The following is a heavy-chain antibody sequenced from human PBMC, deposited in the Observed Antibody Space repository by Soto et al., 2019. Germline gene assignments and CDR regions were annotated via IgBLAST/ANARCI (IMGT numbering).Heavy chain of an antibody. D-gene: IGHD4-17*01. Sequence: GASVKVSCQASRYTFTSYDINWVGQATGQGLEWMGWMNPTSGNTGHAQEFQGRVTMTRNTSIGTAYLELGSLGSEDTAVYYCGGGVKARLRKYYYYGMDVWGEGTTVTAPQ. V-gene: IGHV1-8*01. CDR2: MNPTSGNT. CDR1: RYTFTSYD. J-gene: IGHJ6*04. CDR3: GGGVKARLRKYYYYGMDV.